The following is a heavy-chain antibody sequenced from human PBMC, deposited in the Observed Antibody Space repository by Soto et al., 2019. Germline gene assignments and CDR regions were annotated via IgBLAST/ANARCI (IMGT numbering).Heavy chain of an antibody. CDR2: IIPIFGTA. D-gene: IGHD3-22*01. CDR3: ARMGYYYDSSGYSYYFDY. CDR1: GGTFSSYA. V-gene: IGHV1-69*06. Sequence: QVQLVQSGAEVKKPGSSVKVSCKASGGTFSSYAISWVRQAPGQGLEWMGGIIPIFGTANYAQKFQGRVTITANKNTSTAYMELRSLRSEDRAVYYCARMGYYYDSSGYSYYFDYWSQGTLVTVSS. J-gene: IGHJ4*02.